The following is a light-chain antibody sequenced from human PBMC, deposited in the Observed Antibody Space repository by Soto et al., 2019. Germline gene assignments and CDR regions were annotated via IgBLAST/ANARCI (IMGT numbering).Light chain of an antibody. Sequence: QSVLTQPASVSGSPGQSITISCTGTSSDVGAYYSVSWYQHHPGKAPKLIIYGVTNRPSGVSNRFSGSKSGNTASLTISGLQAEDEADYHCSSYTSGSSHYVFGPVTKLTVL. CDR1: SSDVGAYYS. V-gene: IGLV2-14*01. CDR3: SSYTSGSSHYV. CDR2: GVT. J-gene: IGLJ1*01.